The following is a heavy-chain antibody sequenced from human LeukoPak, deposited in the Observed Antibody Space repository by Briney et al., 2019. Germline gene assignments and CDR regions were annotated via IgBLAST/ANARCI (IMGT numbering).Heavy chain of an antibody. V-gene: IGHV1-69*06. CDR3: AVDCSSTSCYSYYYGMDV. D-gene: IGHD2-2*02. CDR1: GGTLSSYA. J-gene: IGHJ6*04. CDR2: IIPIFGTA. Sequence: SVKVSCKASGGTLSSYAISWVRQAPGQGLEWMGGIIPIFGTANYAQKFQGRVTITADKSTSTAYMELSSLRSEDTAVYYCAVDCSSTSCYSYYYGMDVWGKGTTVTVSS.